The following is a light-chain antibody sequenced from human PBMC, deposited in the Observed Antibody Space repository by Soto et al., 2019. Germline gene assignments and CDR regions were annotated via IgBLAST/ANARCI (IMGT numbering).Light chain of an antibody. J-gene: IGLJ2*01. CDR1: SSNIGNNY. CDR2: DNN. Sequence: QSVLTQPPSVSAAPGQKVTISCSGSSSNIGNNYVSWYQQLPGTAPKLLIYDNNKRPSGIPDRFSGSKSGTSATLGITGLQTGDEADYYCGTWDNSLTAVVFGGGTKLTGL. CDR3: GTWDNSLTAVV. V-gene: IGLV1-51*01.